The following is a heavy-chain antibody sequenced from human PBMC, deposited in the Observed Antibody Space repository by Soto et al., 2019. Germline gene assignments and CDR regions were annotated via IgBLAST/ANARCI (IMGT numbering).Heavy chain of an antibody. Sequence: ASVKVSCKASGYTFTSYYMHWVRQAPGQGLEWMGIINPTGGSTSYIQKFQGRVTMTRDTSTTTVYMELSSLRSEDTAVYYCGRGPCSGGSCYGMDVWGQGTTVTVSS. J-gene: IGHJ6*02. CDR3: GRGPCSGGSCYGMDV. CDR1: GYTFTSYY. D-gene: IGHD2-15*01. V-gene: IGHV1-46*01. CDR2: INPTGGST.